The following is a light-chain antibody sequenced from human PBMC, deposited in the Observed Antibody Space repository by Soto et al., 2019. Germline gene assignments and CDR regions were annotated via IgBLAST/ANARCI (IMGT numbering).Light chain of an antibody. CDR2: EVS. V-gene: IGLV2-14*01. Sequence: QSALTQPASVSGSPGQSITISCTGTSSDVGNYNYVSWYQHHPGKAPKLMIYEVSNRPSGVSNRFSGSKSGNTASLTISGLQAEDEADYYCSPHTSINTWVFGGGTKLTVL. CDR3: SPHTSINTWV. CDR1: SSDVGNYNY. J-gene: IGLJ3*02.